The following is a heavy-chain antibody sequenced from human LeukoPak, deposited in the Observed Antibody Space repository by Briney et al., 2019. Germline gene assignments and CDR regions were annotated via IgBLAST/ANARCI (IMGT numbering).Heavy chain of an antibody. D-gene: IGHD3-10*02. J-gene: IGHJ4*02. Sequence: GGALRLSCAASGFNFDDYAMDWVRQAPGRGLEWVSLISGDGGISYYADFVKGRFTISRDNSKNSLDLQMNSLRTEDTALYYCAKPQHYGRGNFDYWGQRTLVTVSS. V-gene: IGHV3-43*02. CDR2: ISGDGGIS. CDR3: AKPQHYGRGNFDY. CDR1: GFNFDDYA.